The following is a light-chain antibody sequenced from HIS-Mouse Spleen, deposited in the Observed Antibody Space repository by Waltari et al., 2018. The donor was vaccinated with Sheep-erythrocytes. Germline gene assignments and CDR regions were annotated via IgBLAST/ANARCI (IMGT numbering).Light chain of an antibody. CDR2: EGS. J-gene: IGLJ3*02. V-gene: IGLV2-23*01. CDR1: SSDVGSYNL. Sequence: QSALTQPASVSGSPGQSITISCTGTSSDVGSYNLVSWYQQHPGQAPKLMIYEGSKRRSGVSNRFAGSKSGNTASLTISGLQAEDEADYYCCSYAGSSTPWVFGGGTKLTVL. CDR3: CSYAGSSTPWV.